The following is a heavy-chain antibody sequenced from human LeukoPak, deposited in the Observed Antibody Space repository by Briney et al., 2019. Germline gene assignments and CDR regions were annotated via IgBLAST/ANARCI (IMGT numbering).Heavy chain of an antibody. J-gene: IGHJ4*02. CDR1: GYTFTGYY. CDR2: INPNSGGT. V-gene: IGHV1-2*02. Sequence: ASVKVSCKASGYTFTGYYMHWVRQAPGQGLEWMGWINPNSGGTNYVQKFQGRVTMTRDTSISTAYMELSRLRSDDTAVYYCARRPNYYDSSGHALDYWGQGTLVTVSS. D-gene: IGHD3-22*01. CDR3: ARRPNYYDSSGHALDY.